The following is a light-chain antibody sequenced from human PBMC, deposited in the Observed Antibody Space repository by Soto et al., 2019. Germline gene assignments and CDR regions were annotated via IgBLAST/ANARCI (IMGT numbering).Light chain of an antibody. CDR3: QQYTTSPFT. CDR1: QSVGSNY. Sequence: IVLTQSQGTLSLSQGERATLYCRASQSVGSNYLAWYQQKPGQAPRVLIYGASSRATGIPDRFSGSGSGADFTLTISRLEPEDFAVYYCQQYTTSPFTFGPGTKVDIK. J-gene: IGKJ3*01. CDR2: GAS. V-gene: IGKV3-20*01.